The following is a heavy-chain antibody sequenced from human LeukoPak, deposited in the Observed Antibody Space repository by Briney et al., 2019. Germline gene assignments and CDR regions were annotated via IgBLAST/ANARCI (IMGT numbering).Heavy chain of an antibody. V-gene: IGHV3-30*04. J-gene: IGHJ4*02. CDR3: ARDGSDY. D-gene: IGHD3-10*01. Sequence: GGSLRLSCAASGFTFSSYAMHWVRQAPGKGLEWVAVISYDGSNKYYADSVKGRFTVSRDNSKNTLYLQMNSRRAEDTAVYYCARDGSDYWGQGTLVTVSS. CDR2: ISYDGSNK. CDR1: GFTFSSYA.